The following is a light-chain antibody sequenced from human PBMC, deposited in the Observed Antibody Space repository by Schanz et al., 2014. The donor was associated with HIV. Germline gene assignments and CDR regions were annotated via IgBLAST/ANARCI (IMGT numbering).Light chain of an antibody. CDR2: DVS. CDR1: SSDVGGYNY. J-gene: IGLJ2*01. CDR3: CSYTGSGTLV. Sequence: QSVLTQPASVSGSPGQSITISCTGTSSDVGGYNYVSWYQQHPGKVPKLMIYDVSNRPSGVSNRFSGSKSGNTASLTISGLQAEDEADYYCCSYTGSGTLVFGGGTKLTVL. V-gene: IGLV2-14*03.